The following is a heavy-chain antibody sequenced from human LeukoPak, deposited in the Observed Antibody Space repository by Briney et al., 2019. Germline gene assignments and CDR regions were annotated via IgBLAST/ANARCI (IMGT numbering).Heavy chain of an antibody. CDR1: GYTITELS. CDR2: LHPEDGIT. D-gene: IGHD1-26*01. V-gene: IGHV1-24*01. Sequence: ALVKVSCKVFGYTITELSINWVRQPPAKGLEWMGGLHPEDGITIYAPKFQGRVTMTEDTSTNTAYMELNSLTSEDTAVYYCVVGFLSPGALDWGHGTLVIVSS. J-gene: IGHJ4*01. CDR3: VVGFLSPGALD.